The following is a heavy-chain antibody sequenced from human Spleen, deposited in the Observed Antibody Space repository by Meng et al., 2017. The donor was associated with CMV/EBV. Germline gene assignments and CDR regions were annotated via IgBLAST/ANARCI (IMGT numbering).Heavy chain of an antibody. J-gene: IGHJ6*02. D-gene: IGHD6-13*01. CDR3: ARVAAAGRGMDV. Sequence: GESLKISCAVSGFTVSSNYMSWVRQAPGKGLEWVSIIYGATGTYYADSVKGRFTISRDNSKNTLYLQMNSLRVEDTAVYYCARVAAAGRGMDVWGQGTTVTVSS. CDR1: GFTVSSNY. CDR2: IYGATGT. V-gene: IGHV3-53*01.